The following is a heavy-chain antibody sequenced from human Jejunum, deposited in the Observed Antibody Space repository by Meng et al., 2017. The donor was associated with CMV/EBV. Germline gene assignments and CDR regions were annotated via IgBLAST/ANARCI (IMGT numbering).Heavy chain of an antibody. D-gene: IGHD1-26*01. CDR2: ISISDYK. CDR3: GRVLKGGTYLDY. Sequence: ASAFTFSNYMLTWVRQAPGKGLEWVASISISDYKFYADSVKGRFSISRDNAKNSLYLRMSSLRGEDTAVYYCGRVLKGGTYLDYWGQGTQVTVSS. V-gene: IGHV3-21*06. CDR1: AFTFSNYM. J-gene: IGHJ4*02.